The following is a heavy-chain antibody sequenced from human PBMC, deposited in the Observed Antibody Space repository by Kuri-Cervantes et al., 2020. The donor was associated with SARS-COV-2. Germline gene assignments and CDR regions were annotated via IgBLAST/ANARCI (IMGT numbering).Heavy chain of an antibody. D-gene: IGHD2-2*02. J-gene: IGHJ5*02. Sequence: GESLKISCAASGFTFSNAWMNWFRQAPGKGLEWVGRIKSKTDGGTTDFAAPVKGRFTISRDDSKNTLYLQIDSLKTEDTAVYYCSRVAVVPAAIYWFDPWGQGTLVTVSS. CDR2: IKSKTDGGTT. CDR3: SRVAVVPAAIYWFDP. V-gene: IGHV3-15*07. CDR1: GFTFSNAW.